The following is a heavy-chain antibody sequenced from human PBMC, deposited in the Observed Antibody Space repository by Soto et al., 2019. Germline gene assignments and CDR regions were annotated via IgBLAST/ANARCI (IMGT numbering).Heavy chain of an antibody. Sequence: GGSLRLSCAASGFTFSSYSMNWVRQAPGKGLEWVSSISSSSSYIYYADSVKGRFTISRDNAKNSLYLQMNSLRAEDTAVYYCARDRFSSSWYAGGAFYIWGQGTMVTVSS. CDR3: ARDRFSSSWYAGGAFYI. D-gene: IGHD6-13*01. CDR1: GFTFSSYS. J-gene: IGHJ3*02. V-gene: IGHV3-21*01. CDR2: ISSSSSYI.